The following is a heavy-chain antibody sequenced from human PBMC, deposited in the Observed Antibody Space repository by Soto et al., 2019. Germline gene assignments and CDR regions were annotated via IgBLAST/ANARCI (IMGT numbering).Heavy chain of an antibody. CDR3: AKNTGYYYYYGMDV. V-gene: IGHV3-23*01. CDR2: LSGSGASK. Sequence: GGSLRLSCVASGFTFNSYAMTWVRQAPGKGLEWVSALSGSGASKYYAACVKGRCTNSRNTAKNTPYLQINSLRAEDTVLYFCAKNTGYYYYYGMDVWGQGTTVTVSS. J-gene: IGHJ6*02. CDR1: GFTFNSYA. D-gene: IGHD2-8*02.